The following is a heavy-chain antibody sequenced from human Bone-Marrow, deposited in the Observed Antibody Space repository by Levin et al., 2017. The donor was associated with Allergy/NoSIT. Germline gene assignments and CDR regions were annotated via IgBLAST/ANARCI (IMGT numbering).Heavy chain of an antibody. V-gene: IGHV3-15*01. Sequence: GESLKISCAASGFTLSNAWMSWVRQAPGKGLEWVGRIKSETDGGTTDYAAPVKGRFTISRDDSKNTLYLQMNSLTTEDTAVYYCTTDKAPEGYCSGGNCYFLSWGQGTLVTVSS. CDR3: TTDKAPEGYCSGGNCYFLS. J-gene: IGHJ4*02. D-gene: IGHD2-15*01. CDR2: IKSETDGGTT. CDR1: GFTLSNAW.